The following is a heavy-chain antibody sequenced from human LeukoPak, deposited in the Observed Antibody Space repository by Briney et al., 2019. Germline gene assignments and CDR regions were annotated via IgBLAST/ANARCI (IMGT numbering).Heavy chain of an antibody. Sequence: GESLKISCKGSGYSFTSYWIGWVRQMPGKGLEWMGITYPGDSDTRYSPSFQGQVTISADKSISTAYLQWSSLKASDTAMYYCARYYYGSGRGANWFDPWGQGTLVTVSS. CDR1: GYSFTSYW. D-gene: IGHD3-10*01. CDR2: TYPGDSDT. CDR3: ARYYYGSGRGANWFDP. V-gene: IGHV5-51*01. J-gene: IGHJ5*02.